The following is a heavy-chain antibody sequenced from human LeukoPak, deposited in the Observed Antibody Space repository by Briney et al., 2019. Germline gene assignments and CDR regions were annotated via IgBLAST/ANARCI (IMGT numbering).Heavy chain of an antibody. CDR1: GVSISSGGYY. CDR3: ARGYCSGPGCYPGGLWFEP. Sequence: SETLSLTCTVSGVSISSGGYYWNWIRQHPGKGLGWIGYIYYTGSTYYNPSLKSRVTISVDTSKNQFSLKLTSVTAADTAVYYCARGYCSGPGCYPGGLWFEPWGQGTLVIVSS. CDR2: IYYTGST. D-gene: IGHD2-15*01. V-gene: IGHV4-31*03. J-gene: IGHJ5*02.